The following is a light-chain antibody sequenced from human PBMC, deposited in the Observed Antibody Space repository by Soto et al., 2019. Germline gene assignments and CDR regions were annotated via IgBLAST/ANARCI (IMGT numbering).Light chain of an antibody. V-gene: IGKV1-27*01. Sequence: DIQMTQSPSSLSASVGDRVTITCRARQGISNYLAWYQQKPGKVPKLLIYAASTLQSGVPSRFSVSGSGTDFTLTISSLQPEDVATYYCQKYNSAPLTFGGGTKVEIK. CDR2: AAS. CDR1: QGISNY. J-gene: IGKJ4*01. CDR3: QKYNSAPLT.